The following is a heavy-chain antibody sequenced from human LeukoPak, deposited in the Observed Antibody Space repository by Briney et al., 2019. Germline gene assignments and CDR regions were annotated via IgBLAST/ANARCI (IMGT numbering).Heavy chain of an antibody. CDR1: GFTVSSNY. CDR2: IYSGGST. J-gene: IGHJ4*02. Sequence: GGSLRLSCAASGFTVSSNYMSWVRQAPGKGLEWVSVIYSGGSTYYADSVKGRFTISRHNSKNTLYLQMNSLRAEDTAVYYCARDLGLAVAGTNDYWGQGTLVTVSS. V-gene: IGHV3-53*04. CDR3: ARDLGLAVAGTNDY. D-gene: IGHD6-13*01.